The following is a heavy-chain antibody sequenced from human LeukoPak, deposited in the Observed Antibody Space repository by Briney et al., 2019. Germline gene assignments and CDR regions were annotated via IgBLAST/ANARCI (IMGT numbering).Heavy chain of an antibody. CDR2: INHSGST. CDR1: GGSFSGYY. Sequence: SETLSLTCAAYGGSFSGYYWTWIRQPPGRGLEWIGEINHSGSTNYNPSLKSRVTISVDTSKNQFSLKLSSVTAADTAVYYCARREYCSSTSCDPASWGQGTLVTVSS. D-gene: IGHD2-2*01. CDR3: ARREYCSSTSCDPAS. V-gene: IGHV4-34*01. J-gene: IGHJ5*02.